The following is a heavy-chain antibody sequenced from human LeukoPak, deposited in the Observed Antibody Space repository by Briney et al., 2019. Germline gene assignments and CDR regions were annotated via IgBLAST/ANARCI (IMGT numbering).Heavy chain of an antibody. CDR3: ARGSYEQWLGHEWFDP. J-gene: IGHJ5*02. V-gene: IGHV4-59*01. D-gene: IGHD6-19*01. Sequence: SETLFLTCTVSGGSISSYYWSWIRQPPGKGLEWIGYIYYSGSTNYNPSLKSRVTISVDTSKNQFSLKLSSVTAADTAVYYCARGSYEQWLGHEWFDPWGQGTLVTASS. CDR1: GGSISSYY. CDR2: IYYSGST.